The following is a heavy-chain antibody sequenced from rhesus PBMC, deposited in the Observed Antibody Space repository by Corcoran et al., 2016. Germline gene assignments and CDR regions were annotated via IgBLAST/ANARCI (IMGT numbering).Heavy chain of an antibody. CDR2: LSGNDGSP. CDR3: AAHGWIDVPFDY. V-gene: IGHV4-80*01. D-gene: IGHD5-12*01. CDR1: GDSFSGHW. J-gene: IGHJ4*01. Sequence: QVQLQESGPGLVKPSETLSLTCAVSGDSFSGHWWSWIRQSPGKGLEGIGELSGNDGSPSYNPSLKPRVTISTDASNNQFSLRLTPVTAADTAVYYCAAHGWIDVPFDYWGQGVLVTVSS.